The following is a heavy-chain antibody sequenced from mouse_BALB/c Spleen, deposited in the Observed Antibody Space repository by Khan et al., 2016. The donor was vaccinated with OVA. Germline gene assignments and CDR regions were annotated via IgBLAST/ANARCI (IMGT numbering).Heavy chain of an antibody. CDR3: ARRGYDYGRGALFAY. V-gene: IGHV2-2*02. D-gene: IGHD2-4*01. Sequence: QVQLQQSGPGLVQPSQSLSITCTVSGFSLSNYSVHWVRQSPGKGLEWLGVIWSAGSTDYTAAFISRLTISKDNSRSQVFFKMNSLQPNDTAIYYCARRGYDYGRGALFAYWGQGTLVTVSA. J-gene: IGHJ3*01. CDR2: IWSAGST. CDR1: GFSLSNYS.